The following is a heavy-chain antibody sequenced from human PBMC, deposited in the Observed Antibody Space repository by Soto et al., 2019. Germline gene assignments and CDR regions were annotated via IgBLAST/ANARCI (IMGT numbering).Heavy chain of an antibody. CDR3: ARVIEDMITFGGVIVTHTYFDY. CDR1: GGSFSGYY. CDR2: IYYSGST. V-gene: IGHV4-59*01. D-gene: IGHD3-16*02. Sequence: PSETLSLTCAVYGGSFSGYYWSWIRQPPGKGLEWIGYIYYSGSTNYNPSLKSRVTISVDTSKNQFSLKLSSVTAADTAVYYCARVIEDMITFGGVIVTHTYFDYWGQGTLVTVSS. J-gene: IGHJ4*02.